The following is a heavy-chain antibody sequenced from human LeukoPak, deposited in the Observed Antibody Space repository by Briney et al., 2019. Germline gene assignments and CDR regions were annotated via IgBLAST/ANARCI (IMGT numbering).Heavy chain of an antibody. D-gene: IGHD6-19*01. CDR3: ASSRGWYYFDY. J-gene: IGHJ4*02. V-gene: IGHV4-59*01. CDR2: IYYSGIT. Sequence: SETLSLTCTVSGGSISSYYWSWIRQPPGKGLEWIGYIYYSGITNYNPSLKSRVTISVDTSKKQFSLKLSSVTAADTAVYYCASSRGWYYFDYWGQGTLVTVSS. CDR1: GGSISSYY.